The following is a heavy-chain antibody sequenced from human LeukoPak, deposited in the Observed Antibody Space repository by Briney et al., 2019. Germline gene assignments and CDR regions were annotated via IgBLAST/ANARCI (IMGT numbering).Heavy chain of an antibody. CDR3: ARGENYGDYALWGTHDY. V-gene: IGHV3-7*03. CDR1: GFTFSSYW. CDR2: IKQDGSEK. Sequence: GGSLRLSCAASGFTFSSYWMSWVRQAPGKGLEWVANIKQDGSEKYYVDSVKGRLTISRDNAKNSLYLQMNSLRAEDTAVYYCARGENYGDYALWGTHDYWGQGTLVTVSS. D-gene: IGHD4-17*01. J-gene: IGHJ4*02.